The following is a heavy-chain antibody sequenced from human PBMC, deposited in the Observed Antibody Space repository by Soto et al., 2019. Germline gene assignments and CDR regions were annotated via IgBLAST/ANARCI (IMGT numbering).Heavy chain of an antibody. Sequence: SAALSLTCAVVGDSLRGQSWNWIRQSPGKGLEWIGELDQSGGTNYNPSLKSRAIISDDTSKNQFSLPLTSVTAAETAVYYCAREDSYGWSGESLDVWGQGTTVTVSS. V-gene: IGHV4-34*01. CDR3: AREDSYGWSGESLDV. CDR1: GDSLRGQS. D-gene: IGHD6-19*01. CDR2: LDQSGGT. J-gene: IGHJ6*02.